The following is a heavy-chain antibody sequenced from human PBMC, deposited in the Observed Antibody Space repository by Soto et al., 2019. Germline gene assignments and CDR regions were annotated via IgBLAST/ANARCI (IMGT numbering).Heavy chain of an antibody. V-gene: IGHV3-7*03. CDR2: IKQDGSEK. D-gene: IGHD5-18*01. CDR1: GFTFSSYW. J-gene: IGHJ4*02. CDR3: AVGGYSYGYVYYFDY. Sequence: GGSLRLSCAASGFTFSSYWMSWVRQAPGKGLEWVANIKQDGSEKYYVDSVKGRFTISRDNAKNSLYLQMNSLRAEDTAVYYCAVGGYSYGYVYYFDYWGQGTLVTVSS.